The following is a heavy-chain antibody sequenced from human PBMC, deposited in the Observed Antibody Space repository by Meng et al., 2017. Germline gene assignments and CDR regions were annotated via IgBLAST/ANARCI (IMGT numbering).Heavy chain of an antibody. Sequence: SVKVSCKASGGTFSSYAISWVRQAPGQGLEWMGGIIPIFGTANYAQKFQGRVTITADKSTSTAYMELSSLRSEDTAVYYCARSADSNSGSYWGGVYYYYYGMDVWGQGTTVTVSS. CDR3: ARSADSNSGSYWGGVYYYYYGMDV. V-gene: IGHV1-69*06. CDR2: IIPIFGTA. CDR1: GGTFSSYA. D-gene: IGHD1-26*01. J-gene: IGHJ6*02.